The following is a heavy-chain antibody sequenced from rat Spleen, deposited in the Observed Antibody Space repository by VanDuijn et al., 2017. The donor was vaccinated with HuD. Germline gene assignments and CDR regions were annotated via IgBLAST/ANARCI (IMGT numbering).Heavy chain of an antibody. Sequence: EVQLVESGGGLVQPGTSLKLSCAASGFTFSDHYMAWVRQAPAKGLEWVTSIPPSGGSTYYRDSVKGRFTLSRDNAKSTLNLQLDSLRSEDTATYYCVRQDTSGYSNWFTYWGQGTLVTVSS. J-gene: IGHJ3*01. CDR3: VRQDTSGYSNWFTY. V-gene: IGHV5S23*01. D-gene: IGHD2-3*01. CDR2: IPPSGGST. CDR1: GFTFSDHY.